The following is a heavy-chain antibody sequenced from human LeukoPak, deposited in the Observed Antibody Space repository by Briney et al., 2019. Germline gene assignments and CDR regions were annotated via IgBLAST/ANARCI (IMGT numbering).Heavy chain of an antibody. CDR3: ARGLGGGFHRP. D-gene: IGHD2-15*01. CDR2: IIPIFGTA. J-gene: IGHJ5*02. V-gene: IGHV1-69*05. Sequence: SSVKVSCKASGGTFSSYAISWVRQAPGQGLEWMGGIIPIFGTANYAQKFQGRVTMTRNTSISTAYMELSSLRSEDTAVYYCARGLGGGFHRPWGQGTLVTVSS. CDR1: GGTFSSYA.